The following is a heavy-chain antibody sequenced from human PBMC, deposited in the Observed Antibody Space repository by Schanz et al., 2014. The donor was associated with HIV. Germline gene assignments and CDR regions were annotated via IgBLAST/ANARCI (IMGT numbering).Heavy chain of an antibody. CDR3: ARGRGIAVADYGMDV. CDR1: GFTFSTYG. V-gene: IGHV3-21*01. D-gene: IGHD6-19*01. Sequence: EVQLVESGGGLVKPGGSLRLSCAASGFTFSTYGMIWVRQAPGKGLEWVSSVSSGSSFIYYADSVKGRFTISRDNAKNSLYLQMNSLRAEDTAVYYCARGRGIAVADYGMDVWGQGTTVTVSS. J-gene: IGHJ6*02. CDR2: VSSGSSFI.